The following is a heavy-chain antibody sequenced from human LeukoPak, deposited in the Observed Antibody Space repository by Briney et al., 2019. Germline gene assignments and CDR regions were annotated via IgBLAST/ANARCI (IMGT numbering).Heavy chain of an antibody. V-gene: IGHV3-7*01. Sequence: PGGSLRLSCVSSGFTFSNYWMKWVRQAPGKGLEWVASINEDGSGKFSVGSVKDRITISRDNTRNSLDLQINSLTVEDTAIYYSARDDGDVWGTGTTVTVSS. CDR2: INEDGSGK. J-gene: IGHJ6*04. CDR3: ARDDGDV. CDR1: GFTFSNYW.